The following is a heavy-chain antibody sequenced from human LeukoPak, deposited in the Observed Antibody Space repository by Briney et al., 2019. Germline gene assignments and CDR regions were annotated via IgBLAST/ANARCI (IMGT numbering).Heavy chain of an antibody. D-gene: IGHD3-22*01. CDR3: AKEDYYYDSSGYYYPAFDI. CDR1: GFTFSSYD. V-gene: IGHV3-23*01. Sequence: HPGGSLRLSCAASGFTFSSYDMSWVRQAPGKGVEWVSDISGSGGSRYYEDCVKGRFTISRENSKNSLYLQMNSLRAEDTAVYYCAKEDYYYDSSGYYYPAFDIWGQGTMVTVSS. CDR2: ISGSGGSR. J-gene: IGHJ3*02.